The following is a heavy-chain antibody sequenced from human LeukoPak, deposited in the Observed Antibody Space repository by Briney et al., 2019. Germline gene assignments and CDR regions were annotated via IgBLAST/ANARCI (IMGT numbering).Heavy chain of an antibody. CDR1: GGSISSAGYY. Sequence: NTSQTLSLTCAVFGGSISSAGYYWSWIRQHPGKGLEWIGYVYNSGFTYYNPSLKSRLTISMDTSKNQFSLKLTSVTAADTAVYYCARGGHFFDVWGKGTTVTVSS. V-gene: IGHV4-31*11. J-gene: IGHJ6*03. CDR2: VYNSGFT. CDR3: ARGGHFFDV. D-gene: IGHD3-16*01.